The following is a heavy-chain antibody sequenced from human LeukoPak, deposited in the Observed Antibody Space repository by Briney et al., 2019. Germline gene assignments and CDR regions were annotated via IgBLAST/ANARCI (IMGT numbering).Heavy chain of an antibody. D-gene: IGHD6-6*01. CDR1: GGSISSYY. Sequence: PSETLSLTCTVSGGSISSYYWSWIRQPPGKGLEWIGYIYYSGSTNHNPSLKSRVTISVDTSKNQFSLKLSSVTAADTAVYYCARVRTGEYSSSSYYGMDVWGQGTTVTVSS. V-gene: IGHV4-59*01. CDR2: IYYSGST. CDR3: ARVRTGEYSSSSYYGMDV. J-gene: IGHJ6*02.